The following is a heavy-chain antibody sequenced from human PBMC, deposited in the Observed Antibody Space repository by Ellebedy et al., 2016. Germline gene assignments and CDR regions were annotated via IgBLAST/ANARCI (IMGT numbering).Heavy chain of an antibody. CDR2: INPNSGGT. CDR1: GYTFTGYY. D-gene: IGHD3-10*01. CDR3: ARDHVGSGSYAFDI. J-gene: IGHJ3*02. V-gene: IGHV1-2*04. Sequence: ASVKVSCKASGYTFTGYYMHWVRQAPGQGLEWMGWINPNSGGTNYAQKFQGWVTMTRDTSISTAYMELSRLRSDDTAVYYCARDHVGSGSYAFDIWGQGTMVTVSS.